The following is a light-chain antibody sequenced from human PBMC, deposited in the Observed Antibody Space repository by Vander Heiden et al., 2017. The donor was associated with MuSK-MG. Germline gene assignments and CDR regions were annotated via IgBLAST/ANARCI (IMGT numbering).Light chain of an antibody. J-gene: IGLJ3*02. Sequence: SSELTQPPSVSVSPGQPARITCSGDAVPKQYAYWYQQKPGQAPVLVIYKDSERPSGIPERFSGSSSGTTVTLTISGVQAEDEADYYCQSADSSGTWVFGGGTKLTVL. CDR3: QSADSSGTWV. V-gene: IGLV3-25*03. CDR1: AVPKQY. CDR2: KDS.